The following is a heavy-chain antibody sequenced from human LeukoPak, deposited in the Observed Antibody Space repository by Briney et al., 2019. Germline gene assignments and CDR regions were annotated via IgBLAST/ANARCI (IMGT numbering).Heavy chain of an antibody. Sequence: SETLSLTCTVSGGSISSSSYYWGWIRQPPGKGLEWFGSIYYSGSTYYNPSLKSRVTISVDTSKNQFSLKLSSVTAADTAVYYCARHGRGWFDPWGQGTLVTVSS. CDR3: ARHGRGWFDP. CDR2: IYYSGST. D-gene: IGHD1-26*01. J-gene: IGHJ5*02. CDR1: GGSISSSSYY. V-gene: IGHV4-39*01.